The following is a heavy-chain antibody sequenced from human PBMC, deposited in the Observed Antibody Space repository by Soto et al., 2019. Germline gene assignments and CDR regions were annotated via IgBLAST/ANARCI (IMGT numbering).Heavy chain of an antibody. J-gene: IGHJ4*02. CDR3: AREVAGYVGN. CDR2: MNPKSGNS. V-gene: IGHV1-8*01. CDR1: GYTFTSYD. D-gene: IGHD6-19*01. Sequence: QVQLVQSGAEVKKTGASVKVSCKASGYTFTSYDINWVRQATGQGLEGMGWMNPKSGNSGYAQKFKGRITMTRNTSISTAYMDLSSLRSEDTAVYYCAREVAGYVGNWGQGTLVTVSS.